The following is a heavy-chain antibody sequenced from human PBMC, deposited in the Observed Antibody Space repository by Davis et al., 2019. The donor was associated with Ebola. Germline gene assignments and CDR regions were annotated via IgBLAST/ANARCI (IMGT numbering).Heavy chain of an antibody. J-gene: IGHJ4*02. CDR1: GGSIESGGYT. D-gene: IGHD5-18*01. CDR2: VYHSGST. Sequence: SETLSLTCAVSGGSIESGGYTWSWIRQPPGKGLEWIGYVYHSGSTYYSPSLNSRVSISVDRSKNQFSLKLSSVTAADTAVYYCARDGSHGYGYFDYWGQGHLVTVSS. V-gene: IGHV4-30-2*01. CDR3: ARDGSHGYGYFDY.